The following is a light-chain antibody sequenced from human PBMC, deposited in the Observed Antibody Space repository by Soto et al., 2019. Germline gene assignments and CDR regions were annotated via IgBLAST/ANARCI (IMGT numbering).Light chain of an antibody. CDR1: QSVSSW. J-gene: IGKJ4*01. V-gene: IGKV1-5*03. CDR3: QQYSRNPLT. CDR2: KAS. Sequence: DIQMTQSPSTLSASVGDRVTITCRASQSVSSWLAWYQQKPGEVPKLLIYKASSLESGVPSSFSGSGSGTEFTLTISSLQPDDFVTYYCQQYSRNPLTFGGGTKVEIK.